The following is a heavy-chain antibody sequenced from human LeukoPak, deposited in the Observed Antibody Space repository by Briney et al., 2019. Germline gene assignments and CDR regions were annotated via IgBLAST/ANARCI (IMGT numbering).Heavy chain of an antibody. CDR1: GGSVSSYY. CDR3: ARHFHYYYGMDV. J-gene: IGHJ6*02. CDR2: IYYSGST. V-gene: IGHV4-59*08. Sequence: SETLSLTCTVSGGSVSSYYWSWIRQPPGKGLEWIGYIYYSGSTNYNPSLKSRVTISVDTSKNQFSLKLSSVTAADTAVYYCARHFHYYYGMDVWGQGTTVTVSS.